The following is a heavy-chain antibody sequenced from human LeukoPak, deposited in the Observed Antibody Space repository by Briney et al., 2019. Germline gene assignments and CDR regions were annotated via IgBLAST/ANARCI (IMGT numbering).Heavy chain of an antibody. CDR3: ATMRDYGREGGDAFDI. V-gene: IGHV1-24*01. CDR1: GYTLTELS. CDR2: FDPEDGET. Sequence: GASVKVSCKVSGYTLTELSMHWVRQAPGKGLEWMGGFDPEDGETIYAQKFQGRVTMTEDTSTDTAYMELSSLRSEDTAVYYCATMRDYGREGGDAFDIWGQGTMVTVSS. J-gene: IGHJ3*02. D-gene: IGHD4/OR15-4a*01.